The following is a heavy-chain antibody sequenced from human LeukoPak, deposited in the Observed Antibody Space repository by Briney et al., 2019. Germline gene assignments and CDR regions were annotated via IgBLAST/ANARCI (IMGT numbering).Heavy chain of an antibody. CDR2: IIPIFGTA. V-gene: IGHV1-69*05. Sequence: GASVKVSCKASGGTFNSYAISWVRQAPGQGLEWMGGIIPIFGTANYAQKFQGRVTITTDESTSTAYMELSSLRSEDTAVYYCASGSGSYRYYFDYWGQGTLVTVSS. CDR1: GGTFNSYA. D-gene: IGHD1-26*01. CDR3: ASGSGSYRYYFDY. J-gene: IGHJ4*02.